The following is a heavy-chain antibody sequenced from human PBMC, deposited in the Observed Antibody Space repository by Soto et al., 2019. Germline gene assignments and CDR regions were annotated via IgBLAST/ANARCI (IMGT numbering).Heavy chain of an antibody. D-gene: IGHD3-9*01. Sequence: SVTLSLTCTVSGGSISSGGYYWSWIRQHPGKGLEWIGYIYYSGSTYYNPSLKSRVTISVDTSKNQFSLKLSSVTAADTAVYYCARWMGQTYYDILTGYRTDYYDSSGSKCCDYWGQGTLVTVSS. CDR3: ARWMGQTYYDILTGYRTDYYDSSGSKCCDY. V-gene: IGHV4-31*03. CDR1: GGSISSGGYY. CDR2: IYYSGST. J-gene: IGHJ4*02.